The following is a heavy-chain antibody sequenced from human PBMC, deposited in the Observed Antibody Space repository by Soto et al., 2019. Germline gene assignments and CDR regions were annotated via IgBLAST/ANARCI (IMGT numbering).Heavy chain of an antibody. D-gene: IGHD2-15*01. CDR3: AREYCSGGSCYGYGTDV. CDR1: GFTFSSYG. CDR2: IWYDGSNK. V-gene: IGHV3-33*01. Sequence: PGGSLRLSCAASGFTFSSYGMHWVRQAPGKGLEWVAVIWYDGSNKYYADSVKGRFTISRDNSKNTLYLQMNSLRAEDTAVYYCAREYCSGGSCYGYGTDVWGQGTTVTVSS. J-gene: IGHJ6*02.